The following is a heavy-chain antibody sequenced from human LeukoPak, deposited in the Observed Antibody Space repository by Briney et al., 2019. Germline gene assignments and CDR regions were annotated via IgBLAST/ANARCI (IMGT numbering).Heavy chain of an antibody. V-gene: IGHV1-2*02. CDR1: GYTFTGYY. CDR3: ARQTFGRWLHSSSFDY. Sequence: ASVKVSCKASGYTFTGYYMHWVRQAPGQGLEWMGWINPNSGGTNYAQKFQGRVTMTRDMSTSTVYMELSSLRSEDTAVYYCARQTFGRWLHSSSFDYWGQGTLVTVSS. J-gene: IGHJ4*02. D-gene: IGHD5-24*01. CDR2: INPNSGGT.